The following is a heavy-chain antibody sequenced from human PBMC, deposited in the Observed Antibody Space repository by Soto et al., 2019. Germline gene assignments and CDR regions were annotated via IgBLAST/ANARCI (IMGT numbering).Heavy chain of an antibody. J-gene: IGHJ4*02. Sequence: SETLSLTCTVSGGSISSGGYYWSWIRQHPGKGLEWIGYIYYSGSTYYNPSLKSRVTISVDTSKNQFSLKLSSVTAADTAVYYCARLSRYYYDSSGYVDYWGQGTLVTVSS. CDR1: GGSISSGGYY. D-gene: IGHD3-22*01. CDR2: IYYSGST. CDR3: ARLSRYYYDSSGYVDY. V-gene: IGHV4-31*03.